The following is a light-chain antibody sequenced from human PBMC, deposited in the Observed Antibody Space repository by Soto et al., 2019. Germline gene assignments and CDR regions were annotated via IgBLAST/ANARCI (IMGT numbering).Light chain of an antibody. CDR1: QSVSSN. J-gene: IGKJ4*01. Sequence: DIVMTQSPATLSVAPGERATLSCRVSQSVSSNLAWYQQKPGQAPRLLIYGASTRATGIPARFSGSGSGTEFTLTISSLQSEDFAVYYCQQYNNWPPVTFGGGTKVDIK. CDR2: GAS. V-gene: IGKV3-15*01. CDR3: QQYNNWPPVT.